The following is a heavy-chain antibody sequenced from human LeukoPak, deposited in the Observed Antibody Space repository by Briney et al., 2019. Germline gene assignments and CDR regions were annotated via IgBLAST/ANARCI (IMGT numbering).Heavy chain of an antibody. D-gene: IGHD2-2*01. CDR2: TRNQVNSYTT. V-gene: IGHV3-72*01. CDR3: TRHVDRGIVVVPAAPNYMDV. Sequence: PGGSLRLSCAASGFTFSDHYMDWVRQAPGKGLEWVGRTRNQVNSYTTEYAASVKGRFTISRDASKNSLFLQMNSLKTEDTAVYYCTRHVDRGIVVVPAAPNYMDVWGKGTTVTVSS. J-gene: IGHJ6*03. CDR1: GFTFSDHY.